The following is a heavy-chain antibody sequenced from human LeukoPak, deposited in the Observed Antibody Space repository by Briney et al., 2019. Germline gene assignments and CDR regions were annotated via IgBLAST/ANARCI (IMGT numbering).Heavy chain of an antibody. CDR3: ASALRRWSSQYQLLPPLGDI. CDR2: IIPIFGTA. CDR1: GGTISSYA. V-gene: IGHV1-69*05. Sequence: GSSVRVSCKASGGTISSYAISWVRQAPGQGLEWMGGIIPIFGTANYAQKFQGRVTITTDESTSTAYMELSSLRSEDTAVYYCASALRRWSSQYQLLPPLGDIWGQGTMVTVSS. J-gene: IGHJ3*02. D-gene: IGHD2-2*01.